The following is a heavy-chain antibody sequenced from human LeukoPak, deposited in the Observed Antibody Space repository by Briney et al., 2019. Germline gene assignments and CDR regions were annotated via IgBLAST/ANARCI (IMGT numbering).Heavy chain of an antibody. J-gene: IGHJ4*02. D-gene: IGHD3-22*01. CDR2: ICWNSGSI. V-gene: IGHV3-9*01. CDR3: AKDYYDSSGYYSDY. CDR1: GFTFDDYA. Sequence: GRSLRLSCAASGFTFDDYAMHWVRQAPGKGLEWVSGICWNSGSIGYADSVKGRFTISRDNAKNSLYLQMNSLRAEDTALYYCAKDYYDSSGYYSDYWGQGTLVTVSS.